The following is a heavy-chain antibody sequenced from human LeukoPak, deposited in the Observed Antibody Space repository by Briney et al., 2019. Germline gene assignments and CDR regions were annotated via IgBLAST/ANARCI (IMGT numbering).Heavy chain of an antibody. J-gene: IGHJ6*02. CDR2: ISSGSNYI. D-gene: IGHD6-6*01. V-gene: IGHV3-21*06. Sequence: GGSLRLSCAASGFTFSSYSMVWVRQAPGKGLEWVSSISSGSNYIYYTDSVKGRFTISRDNARTSLYLQMNSLRAEDTAVYYCARDKAQDSVYYGMDVWGQGTTVTVSS. CDR3: ARDKAQDSVYYGMDV. CDR1: GFTFSSYS.